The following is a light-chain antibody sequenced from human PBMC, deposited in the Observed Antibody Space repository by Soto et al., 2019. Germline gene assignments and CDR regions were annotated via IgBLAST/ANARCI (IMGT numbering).Light chain of an antibody. Sequence: QTVVTQEPSLTVSPGGTVTLTCASSTGTVTSSHFPYWLQQKPGQAPRTLIYDTSKKHSWTLARFSGSLLGGKAALTLSGAQPEDEAEYYCLLWYDGGRPVFGTGTKLTVL. V-gene: IGLV7-46*01. J-gene: IGLJ1*01. CDR3: LLWYDGGRPV. CDR2: DTS. CDR1: TGTVTSSHF.